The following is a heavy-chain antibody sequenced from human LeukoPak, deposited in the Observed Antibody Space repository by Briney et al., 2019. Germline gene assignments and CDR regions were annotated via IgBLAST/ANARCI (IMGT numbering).Heavy chain of an antibody. CDR3: ASRSAYSSSWYCFDY. D-gene: IGHD6-13*01. Sequence: SETLSLTCTVSGGSISSYYWSWIRQPPGKGLEWIGYIYYSGSTNYNPSLKSRVTISVDTSKNQFSLKLSSVTAADTAVYYCASRSAYSSSWYCFDYWGQGTLVTVSS. CDR1: GGSISSYY. J-gene: IGHJ4*02. V-gene: IGHV4-59*08. CDR2: IYYSGST.